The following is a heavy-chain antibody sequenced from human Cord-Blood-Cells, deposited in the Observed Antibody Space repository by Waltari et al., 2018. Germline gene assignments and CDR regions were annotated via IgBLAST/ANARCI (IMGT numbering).Heavy chain of an antibody. CDR3: ARVFGVVITFDY. Sequence: QVQLVQSGAEVKKPGASVQVSCKASGYTFTGYYMHWVRPAPGQGLVWMGWSNPNSGGTNYAQKFQGRVTMTRDTSISTAYMELSRLRSDDTAVYYCARVFGVVITFDYWGQGTLVTVSS. D-gene: IGHD3-3*01. CDR2: SNPNSGGT. V-gene: IGHV1-2*02. CDR1: GYTFTGYY. J-gene: IGHJ4*02.